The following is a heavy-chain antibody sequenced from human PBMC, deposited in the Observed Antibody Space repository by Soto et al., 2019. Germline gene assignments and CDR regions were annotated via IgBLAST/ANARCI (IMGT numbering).Heavy chain of an antibody. CDR1: GDSVSSNSTA. D-gene: IGHD4-17*01. J-gene: IGHJ4*02. CDR3: ATREDYESGYFDY. V-gene: IGHV6-1*01. CDR2: TYYRSRWYN. Sequence: SQTLSLTCVISGDSVSSNSTAWNWIRQSPSRGLEWLGRTYYRSRWYNDYAVSVRSRITVNADTSKNQFSLHLNSVTPEDTAVYYCATREDYESGYFDYWGQGTLVTVSS.